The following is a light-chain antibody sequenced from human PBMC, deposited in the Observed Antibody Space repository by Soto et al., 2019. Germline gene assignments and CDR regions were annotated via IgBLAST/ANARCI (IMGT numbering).Light chain of an antibody. V-gene: IGKV1-5*01. CDR2: DAS. CDR1: QSLNND. J-gene: IGKJ5*01. Sequence: DIQMTQSPSTLSASVGDRVTITCRASQSLNNDLAWYQQKPGKAPNLLIYDASTLERGVPSRFSGTGSGTEFTLAINSLQPDAFATYYCQQYHRSSITFGQGTRLEIK. CDR3: QQYHRSSIT.